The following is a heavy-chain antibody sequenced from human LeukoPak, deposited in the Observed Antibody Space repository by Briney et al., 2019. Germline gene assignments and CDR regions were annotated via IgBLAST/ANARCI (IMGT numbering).Heavy chain of an antibody. V-gene: IGHV4-59*12. D-gene: IGHD5-24*01. Sequence: SETLSLTCTVSGDSISSYYWSWIRQPPGKGLEWIGYIYYSGNTNYNPSLKSRVTISVDTSENQFSLRLSSVTAADTAVYYCARVEGRDGYNYGYFDYWGQGTLVTVSS. CDR2: IYYSGNT. J-gene: IGHJ4*02. CDR3: ARVEGRDGYNYGYFDY. CDR1: GDSISSYY.